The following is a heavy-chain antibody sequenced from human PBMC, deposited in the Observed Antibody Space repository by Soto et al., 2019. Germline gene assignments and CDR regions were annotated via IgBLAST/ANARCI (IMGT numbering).Heavy chain of an antibody. D-gene: IGHD3-3*01. CDR2: IYYSGST. V-gene: IGHV4-39*01. CDR3: ASKYYDFWSGYLPKYYYYYYMDV. Sequence: PSETLSVTCPVSGGSLSSSGCYWGWLRQPPGKGLEWIGSIYYSGSTYYNPSLKSRVTISVDTSKNQFSLKLSSVTAADTAVYYCASKYYDFWSGYLPKYYYYYYMDVWGKGTTDTVSS. CDR1: GGSLSSSGCY. J-gene: IGHJ6*03.